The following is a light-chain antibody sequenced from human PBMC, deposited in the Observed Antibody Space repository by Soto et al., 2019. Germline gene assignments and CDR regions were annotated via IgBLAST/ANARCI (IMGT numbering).Light chain of an antibody. Sequence: QSALTQPASVSGSPGQSITISCTGSSSDVGNYNFVSWYQQHPGKAPKFMIYEVSKRPSGVSNRFSGSKSGNTASLTISGLQADDEADYYCCSYAGSSSFAVFGGGTKLTVL. CDR1: SSDVGNYNF. CDR2: EVS. CDR3: CSYAGSSSFAV. V-gene: IGLV2-23*02. J-gene: IGLJ2*01.